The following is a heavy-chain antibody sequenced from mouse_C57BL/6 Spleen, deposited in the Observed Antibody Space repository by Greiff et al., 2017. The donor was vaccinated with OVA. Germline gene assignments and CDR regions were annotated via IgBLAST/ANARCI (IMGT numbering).Heavy chain of an antibody. CDR1: GYTFPSYW. J-gene: IGHJ1*03. D-gene: IGHD1-1*01. CDR2: IDPSDSYT. CDR3: ARTYYGSSYWYFDV. Sequence: VQLQQPGAELVRPGTSVKLSCKASGYTFPSYWMHWVKQRPGQGLEWIGVIDPSDSYTNYNQKFKGKATLTVDTSSSTAYMQLSSLTSEDSAVYYCARTYYGSSYWYFDVWGTGTTVTVSS. V-gene: IGHV1-59*01.